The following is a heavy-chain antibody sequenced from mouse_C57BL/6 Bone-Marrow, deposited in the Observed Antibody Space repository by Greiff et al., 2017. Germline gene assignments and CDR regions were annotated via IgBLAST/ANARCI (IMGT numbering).Heavy chain of an antibody. CDR1: GYTFTSYW. D-gene: IGHD2-3*01. J-gene: IGHJ1*03. Sequence: QVQLQQPGAELVRPGTSVKLSCKASGYTFTSYWMHWVKQRPGQGLEWIGVIDPSDSYTNYNQKFKGKATLTVDTSSSTAYMQLSSLTSEDSAVYDCARGLLGYFDVWGTGTTVTVSA. CDR2: IDPSDSYT. CDR3: ARGLLGYFDV. V-gene: IGHV1-59*01.